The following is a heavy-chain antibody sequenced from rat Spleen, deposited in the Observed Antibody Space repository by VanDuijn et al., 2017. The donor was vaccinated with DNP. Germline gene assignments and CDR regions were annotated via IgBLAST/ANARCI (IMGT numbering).Heavy chain of an antibody. CDR3: VTRGLYGGYDH. J-gene: IGHJ2*01. CDR1: GFTFSDFY. Sequence: EVQLVESGGGLVQPGGSLKLSCAASGFTFSDFYMAWVRQAPEKGLEWVATIIYDGSHTFYRDSVQGRFTISRDNPKTTLYLQMDSLRSDDTATYHCVTRGLYGGYDHWGQGVMVTVSS. V-gene: IGHV5-7*01. CDR2: IIYDGSHT. D-gene: IGHD1-11*01.